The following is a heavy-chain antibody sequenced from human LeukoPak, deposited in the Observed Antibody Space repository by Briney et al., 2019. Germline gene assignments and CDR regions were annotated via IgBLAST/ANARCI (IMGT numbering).Heavy chain of an antibody. CDR1: GFTFSSYW. J-gene: IGHJ4*02. V-gene: IGHV3-7*01. CDR2: IKQDGSEK. Sequence: PGGSLRLSCAASGFTFSSYWMSWVRQAPGKGLEWVANIKQDGSEKYYVGSVKGRFTISRDNAKNSLYLQMNSLRAEDTAVYYCARVSRDGYKKGYFDYWGQGTLVTVSS. D-gene: IGHD5-24*01. CDR3: ARVSRDGYKKGYFDY.